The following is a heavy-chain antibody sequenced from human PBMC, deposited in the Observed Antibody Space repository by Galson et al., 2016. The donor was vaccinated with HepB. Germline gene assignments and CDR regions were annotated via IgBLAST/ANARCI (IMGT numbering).Heavy chain of an antibody. Sequence: SLRLSCAASGFTFSSYAMHWVRQAPGKGLEWLAVIYYDGKNKYHADSVKGRFTISRDNSKNTLFLQMNSLRAEDTSIYYCVRDYRFAVARGPFDYWGQGTLVTVSS. CDR2: IYYDGKNK. CDR3: VRDYRFAVARGPFDY. V-gene: IGHV3-33*01. CDR1: GFTFSSYA. D-gene: IGHD6-19*01. J-gene: IGHJ4*02.